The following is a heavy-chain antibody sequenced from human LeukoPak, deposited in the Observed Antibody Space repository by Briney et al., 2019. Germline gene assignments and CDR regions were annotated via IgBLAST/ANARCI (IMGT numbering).Heavy chain of an antibody. CDR3: ARGRWMVRDFDY. V-gene: IGHV1-8*01. J-gene: IGHJ4*02. Sequence: ASVTVSCKASGYTFTSYDINWVRQATGQGLEWMGWMNPNSGNTGYAQKFQGRVTMTRNTSISTAYMELSSLRSEDTAVYYCARGRWMVRDFDYWGQGTLVTVSS. CDR1: GYTFTSYD. D-gene: IGHD3-10*01. CDR2: MNPNSGNT.